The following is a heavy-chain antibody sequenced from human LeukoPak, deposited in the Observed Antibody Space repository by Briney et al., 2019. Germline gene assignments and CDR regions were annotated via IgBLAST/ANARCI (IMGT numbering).Heavy chain of an antibody. D-gene: IGHD6-19*01. J-gene: IGHJ4*02. CDR1: GFTVSSNY. CDR3: AKRVSGWYQIDY. CDR2: IYSGGST. V-gene: IGHV3-53*01. Sequence: GGSLRLSCAASGFTVSSNYMSWVRQAPGKGLEWVSVIYSGGSTYYADSVKGRFTISRDNSKNTLYLQMNSLRAEDTAVYYCAKRVSGWYQIDYWGQGTLVTVSS.